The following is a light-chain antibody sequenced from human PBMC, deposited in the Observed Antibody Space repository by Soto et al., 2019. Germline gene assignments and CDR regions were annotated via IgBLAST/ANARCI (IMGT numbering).Light chain of an antibody. J-gene: IGKJ2*03. CDR2: KAS. Sequence: DIQMTQSPSTLSASVGDRVTITCRASQSISVWLAWYQQKAGKAPNLLIYKASRLESGVPSRFSGSGSGTDFTLTISSLQPDDFATYYCQEYDTYSYGFGQGTKVDIK. V-gene: IGKV1-5*03. CDR3: QEYDTYSYG. CDR1: QSISVW.